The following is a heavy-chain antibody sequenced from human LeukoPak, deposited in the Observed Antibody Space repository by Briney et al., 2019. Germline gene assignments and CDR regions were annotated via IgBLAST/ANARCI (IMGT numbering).Heavy chain of an antibody. Sequence: SETLSLTCAAYGGSFSGYYWSWIRQPPGKGLEWIGEINHRGSTNYNPSLKSRVTISVDTPKNQFSLKLSSVTAADTAVYYCARGEYYYDSSGYPTGYYYYYMDVWGKGTTVTVSS. J-gene: IGHJ6*03. CDR1: GGSFSGYY. CDR3: ARGEYYYDSSGYPTGYYYYYMDV. D-gene: IGHD3-22*01. V-gene: IGHV4-34*01. CDR2: INHRGST.